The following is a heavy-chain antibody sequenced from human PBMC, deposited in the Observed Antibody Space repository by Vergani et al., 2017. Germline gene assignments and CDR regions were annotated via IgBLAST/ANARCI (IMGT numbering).Heavy chain of an antibody. V-gene: IGHV3-21*01. CDR3: ARDSYGDY. D-gene: IGHD1-26*01. CDR1: EFILGTYW. J-gene: IGHJ4*02. Sequence: DVQLVESGGGLVQPGGSLRLSCTGSEFILGTYWMTWVRQAPRKGLEWVSSISSSSSYIYYADSVKGRFTISRDNAKNSLYLQMNSLRAEDTAVYYCARDSYGDYWGQGTLVTVSS. CDR2: ISSSSSYI.